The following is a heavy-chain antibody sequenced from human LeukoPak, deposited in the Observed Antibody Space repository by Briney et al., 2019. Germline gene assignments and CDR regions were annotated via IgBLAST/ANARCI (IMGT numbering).Heavy chain of an antibody. CDR2: IDASGGAT. J-gene: IGHJ5*02. Sequence: GGSLRLSCAASGFTFSRYWMTWVRQAPGKGLEWVSSIDASGGATYYADSVKGRFTISRDNSKNTFYLQMNNLRAEDTAVYFCARGSGSGWYGWFAPWGQGTLVTVSS. CDR3: ARGSGSGWYGWFAP. D-gene: IGHD6-19*01. CDR1: GFTFSRYW. V-gene: IGHV3-23*01.